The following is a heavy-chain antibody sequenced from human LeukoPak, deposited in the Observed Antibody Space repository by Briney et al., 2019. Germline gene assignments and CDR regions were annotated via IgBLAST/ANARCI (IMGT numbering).Heavy chain of an antibody. Sequence: GGSLRLSCAASGFTFSDYYMSWIRQAPGKGLEWVSYISSSGSTIYYAGSVKGRFTISRDNAKNSLYLQMNSLRAEDTAVYYCAGQLRKGEYYMDVWGKGTTVTVSS. J-gene: IGHJ6*03. CDR1: GFTFSDYY. D-gene: IGHD3-16*01. CDR3: AGQLRKGEYYMDV. V-gene: IGHV3-11*01. CDR2: ISSSGSTI.